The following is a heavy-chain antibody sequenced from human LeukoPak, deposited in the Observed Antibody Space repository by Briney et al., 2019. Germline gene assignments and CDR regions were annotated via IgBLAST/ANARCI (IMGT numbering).Heavy chain of an antibody. Sequence: SETLSLTCTVSGGSISSSSYYWGWLRQPPGKGLEWIGSIYYSGSTYYNPSLKSRVTISVDTSKNQFSLKLSSVTAADTAVYYCARSPYSSGWYADYWGQGTLVTVSS. V-gene: IGHV4-39*01. CDR3: ARSPYSSGWYADY. J-gene: IGHJ4*02. CDR1: GGSISSSSYY. D-gene: IGHD6-19*01. CDR2: IYYSGST.